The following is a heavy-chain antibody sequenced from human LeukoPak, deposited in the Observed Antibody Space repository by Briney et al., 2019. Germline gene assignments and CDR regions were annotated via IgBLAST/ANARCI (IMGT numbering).Heavy chain of an antibody. V-gene: IGHV3-30*02. D-gene: IGHD2-2*01. J-gene: IGHJ4*02. CDR1: GFTFSSFG. CDR2: IRFDGSNE. CDR3: AKDAGDIVVVPAAPDY. Sequence: GGSLRLSCAASGFTFSSFGMHWVRQAPGKGLDWVAFIRFDGSNEHHADSVKGRFTISRDNSKNTLYLQMNSLRAEDTAVYYCAKDAGDIVVVPAAPDYWGQGTLVTVSS.